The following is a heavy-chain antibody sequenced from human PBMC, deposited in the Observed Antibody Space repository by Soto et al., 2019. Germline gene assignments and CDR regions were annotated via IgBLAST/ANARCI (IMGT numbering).Heavy chain of an antibody. V-gene: IGHV1-45*02. CDR1: GNTFTYRY. CDR2: ITPFSGDV. D-gene: IGHD1-26*01. J-gene: IGHJ4*02. CDR3: AGGGAGSGPFTWELPDH. Sequence: QMQLVQSGAEVKKTGSSVTVSCKALGNTFTYRYLHWVRQAPGQALEWMGWITPFSGDVHYAQKFQERVTITRDRSINTAYMQMSSLRSEDTAMYFCAGGGAGSGPFTWELPDHWGQGTLATVSS.